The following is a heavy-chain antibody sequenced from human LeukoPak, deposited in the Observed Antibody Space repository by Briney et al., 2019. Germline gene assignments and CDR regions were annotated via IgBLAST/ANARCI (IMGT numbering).Heavy chain of an antibody. CDR2: FDPEDGET. J-gene: IGHJ5*02. Sequence: ASVKVSCKVSGYTLTELSMHWVRQAPGKGLEWMGGFDPEDGETIYAQKFQGRVTMTEDTSTDTAYMELSSLRSEDTAVYYCATPAYCYDSSGYYYNWFDPWGQGTLVTVSS. CDR3: ATPAYCYDSSGYYYNWFDP. D-gene: IGHD3-22*01. CDR1: GYTLTELS. V-gene: IGHV1-24*01.